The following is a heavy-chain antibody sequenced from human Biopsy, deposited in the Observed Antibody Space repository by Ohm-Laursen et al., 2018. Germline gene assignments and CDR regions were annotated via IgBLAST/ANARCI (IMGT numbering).Heavy chain of an antibody. CDR2: INCKTGAT. D-gene: IGHD2-8*01. V-gene: IGHV1-2*02. CDR3: ARDPLNGHKRFDY. CDR1: SYTFTDYN. J-gene: IGHJ4*02. Sequence: SVKVSCKASSYTFTDYNIHWMRQAPGQGLEWLGYINCKTGATNYAQKFQGTVTMTRDTSISTAYLALGSLRAADTAIYYCARDPLNGHKRFDYWGQGSLVTVSS.